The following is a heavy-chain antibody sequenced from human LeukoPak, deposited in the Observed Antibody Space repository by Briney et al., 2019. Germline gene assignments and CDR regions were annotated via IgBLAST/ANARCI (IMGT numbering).Heavy chain of an antibody. D-gene: IGHD6-19*01. J-gene: IGHJ4*02. Sequence: RSSETLSLTCTVSGGSISSGDYYWTWTRQHPGKGLEWIGYIHYSGSTYYNPSLKSRLTISVDTSKNQFSLKVSSVTAADTAVYYCARAKYNSGWYLDYWGQGTLVTDCS. CDR1: GGSISSGDYY. CDR3: ARAKYNSGWYLDY. CDR2: IHYSGST. V-gene: IGHV4-31*03.